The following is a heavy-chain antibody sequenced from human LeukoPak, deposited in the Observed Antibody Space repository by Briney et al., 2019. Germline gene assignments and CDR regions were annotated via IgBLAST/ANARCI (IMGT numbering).Heavy chain of an antibody. J-gene: IGHJ3*02. V-gene: IGHV4-39*01. CDR1: GASIISADYS. CDR3: ARRSRGSFSAFDI. D-gene: IGHD6-25*01. Sequence: PSETLSLTCTVSGASIISADYSWGWIRQSPGKGLEWMGSMFDSGSSYYNPSLESRVTIFVDTSKKQISLSLRSVTAADTAVYYCARRSRGSFSAFDIWGQGTTITVSS. CDR2: MFDSGSS.